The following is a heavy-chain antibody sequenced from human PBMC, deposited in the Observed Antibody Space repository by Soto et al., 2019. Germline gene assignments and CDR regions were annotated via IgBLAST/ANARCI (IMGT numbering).Heavy chain of an antibody. V-gene: IGHV1-18*04. CDR3: VRESRITGTNYYYYGMDV. CDR2: ISAYNGNT. Sequence: GASVKVSCKASGYTFTSYGISWVRQAPGQGLEWMGWISAYNGNTNYAQKLQGRVTMTTDTSTSTAYMELRSLRSDDTAVYYCVRESRITGTNYYYYGMDVWGQGTTVTVSS. D-gene: IGHD1-20*01. J-gene: IGHJ6*02. CDR1: GYTFTSYG.